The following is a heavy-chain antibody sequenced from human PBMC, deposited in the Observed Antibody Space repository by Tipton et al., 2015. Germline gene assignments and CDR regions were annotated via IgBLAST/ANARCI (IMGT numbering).Heavy chain of an antibody. CDR3: AGVDTMVRGVVIAAAP. CDR1: GDNVSTNGAA. D-gene: IGHD3-10*01. CDR2: TYYRSRWYK. Sequence: QLVQSGAEVKPSETLSLTCAISGDNVSTNGAAWNWIRQSPSRGLEWLGRTYYRSRWYKEYAVSVKSRITITVDTPKNQVSLHLKSLTPEDTAMYYCAGVDTMVRGVVIAAAPWGQGTLVTVSS. J-gene: IGHJ5*02. V-gene: IGHV6-1*01.